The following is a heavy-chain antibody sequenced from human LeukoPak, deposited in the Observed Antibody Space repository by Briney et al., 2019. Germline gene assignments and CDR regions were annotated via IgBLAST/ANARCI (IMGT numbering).Heavy chain of an antibody. D-gene: IGHD3-22*01. CDR3: AKEGYYYDSSGYNYYGMDV. V-gene: IGHV3-64*01. CDR2: ISIKGISP. Sequence: RGSLRLSCAASGFTFSDFAMHWLRPAPGKGLGYVSTISIKGISPYYANSVKGRFTISRDNSKDTLYLQMGSLRADDTAVYYCAKEGYYYDSSGYNYYGMDVWGQGTTVTVSS. CDR1: GFTFSDFA. J-gene: IGHJ6*02.